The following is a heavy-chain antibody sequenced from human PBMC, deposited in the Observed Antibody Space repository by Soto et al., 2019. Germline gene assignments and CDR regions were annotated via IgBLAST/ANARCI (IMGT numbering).Heavy chain of an antibody. J-gene: IGHJ4*02. Sequence: PGGSLRLSCAASGFTFSSYSMNWVRQAPGKGLEWVSSISSSSSYIYYADSVKGRFTISRDNAKNSLYLQMNSLRAEDTAVYYCARDREYSDSSGYYPFDYWGQGTLVTVYS. CDR3: ARDREYSDSSGYYPFDY. D-gene: IGHD3-22*01. CDR2: ISSSSSYI. V-gene: IGHV3-21*01. CDR1: GFTFSSYS.